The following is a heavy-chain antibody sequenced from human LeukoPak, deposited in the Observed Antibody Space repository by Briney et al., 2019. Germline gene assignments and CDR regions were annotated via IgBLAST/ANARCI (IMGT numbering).Heavy chain of an antibody. V-gene: IGHV1-2*02. CDR1: GYTFTGYY. J-gene: IGHJ4*02. D-gene: IGHD6-19*01. CDR3: AREVVAGGDLDPPIIDY. Sequence: ASVKVSCKASGYTFTGYYMHWVRQAPGQGLEWMGWINPNSGGTNHAQKFQGRVTMTRDTSISTAYMELSRLRSDDTAVYYCAREVVAGGDLDPPIIDYWGQGTLVTVSS. CDR2: INPNSGGT.